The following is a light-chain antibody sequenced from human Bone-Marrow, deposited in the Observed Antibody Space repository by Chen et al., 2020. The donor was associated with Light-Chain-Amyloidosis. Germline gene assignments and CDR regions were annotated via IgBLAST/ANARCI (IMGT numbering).Light chain of an antibody. CDR2: GVT. Sequence: GQSITISCTGTSSDVGGDNHVSWYQQHPDKAPKLMIYGVTNRPSWVPDRFSGSKSDNTASLTISGLQTEDEADYFCSSYTITNTLVFGSGTRVTVL. CDR1: SSDVGGDNH. J-gene: IGLJ1*01. V-gene: IGLV2-14*01. CDR3: SSYTITNTLV.